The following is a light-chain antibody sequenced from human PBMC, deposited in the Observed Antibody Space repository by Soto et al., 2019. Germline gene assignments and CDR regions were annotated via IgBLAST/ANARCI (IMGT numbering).Light chain of an antibody. J-gene: IGLJ2*01. V-gene: IGLV2-14*03. Sequence: QSALTQPASVSGSPGQSITISCAGTTSDVGGYNYVSWYQQHPGKVPRLIISDVNKRPSGVSDRFSGSKSCNTASLTISGLQAEDEADYYCASFTRSVTVVFGGGTKVTVL. CDR2: DVN. CDR1: TSDVGGYNY. CDR3: ASFTRSVTVV.